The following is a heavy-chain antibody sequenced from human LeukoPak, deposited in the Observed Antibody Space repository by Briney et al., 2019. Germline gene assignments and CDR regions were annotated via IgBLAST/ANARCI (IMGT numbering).Heavy chain of an antibody. V-gene: IGHV4-39*07. D-gene: IGHD5-12*01. CDR3: ARDYSGYEGVPDY. J-gene: IGHJ4*02. Sequence: SETLSLTCTVSGGSISSGGYYWSWIRQHPGKGLEWIGSIYHSGSTYYNPSLKSRVTISVDTSKNQFSLKLSSVTAADTAVYYCARDYSGYEGVPDYWGQGTLVTVSS. CDR1: GGSISSGGYY. CDR2: IYHSGST.